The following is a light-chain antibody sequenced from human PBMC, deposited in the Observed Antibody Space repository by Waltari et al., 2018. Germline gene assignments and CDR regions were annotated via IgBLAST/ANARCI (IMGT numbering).Light chain of an antibody. CDR1: SSDVGGYNY. CDR3: CSYAGSYPL. J-gene: IGLJ2*01. V-gene: IGLV2-11*01. Sequence: QSALTQPRSVSGSPGQSVTISCTGTSSDVGGYNYVSWYQQHPGKAPKLMIYDVSKRPSGGPDRFSGSKSGNTAALTISGLQAEDEADYYCCSYAGSYPLFGGGTKLTVL. CDR2: DVS.